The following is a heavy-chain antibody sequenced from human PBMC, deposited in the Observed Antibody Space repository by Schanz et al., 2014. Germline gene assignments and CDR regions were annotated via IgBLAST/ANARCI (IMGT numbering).Heavy chain of an antibody. J-gene: IGHJ4*02. CDR2: LLSSARA. CDR3: ATIPRGNIYGYFDY. V-gene: IGHV4-59*11. D-gene: IGHD5-18*01. CDR1: GGSISSHY. Sequence: QVQLQESGPGLVKPSETLSLTCTVSGGSISSHYWSWVRQAPGEGLEWIAYLLSSARAKYNPSLASRSTLSLDTSKSQFSLHLRYVTAADTAVYYCATIPRGNIYGYFDYWGQGSLVTVSS.